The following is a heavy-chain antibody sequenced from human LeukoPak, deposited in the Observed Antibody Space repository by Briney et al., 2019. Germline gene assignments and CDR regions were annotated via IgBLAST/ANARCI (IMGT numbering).Heavy chain of an antibody. J-gene: IGHJ4*02. V-gene: IGHV1-69*13. CDR1: GGTFSSYA. D-gene: IGHD6-19*01. CDR2: IIPIFNTP. Sequence: ASVKVSCKASGGTFSSYAFNWVRQAPGQGLEWMGGIIPIFNTPNYAQKFQGRVTITADESTSTAYMELSSLRSEDTAIYYCATRHTSGWALGYWGQGTLVTVSS. CDR3: ATRHTSGWALGY.